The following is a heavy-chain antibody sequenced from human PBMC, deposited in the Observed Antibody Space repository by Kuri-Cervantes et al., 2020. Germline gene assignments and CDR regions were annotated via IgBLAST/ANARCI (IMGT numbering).Heavy chain of an antibody. CDR2: IYYSGST. CDR3: ARVVTPYYYYGMDV. Sequence: SETLSLTCTVSGGSISSYYWSWIRQPPGKGLEWIGYIYYSGSTNYNPSLKSRVTISVDTSKNQFSLKLSSVAAADTAVYYCARVVTPYYYYGMDVWGQGTTVTVSS. V-gene: IGHV4-59*01. CDR1: GGSISSYY. J-gene: IGHJ6*02. D-gene: IGHD5-18*01.